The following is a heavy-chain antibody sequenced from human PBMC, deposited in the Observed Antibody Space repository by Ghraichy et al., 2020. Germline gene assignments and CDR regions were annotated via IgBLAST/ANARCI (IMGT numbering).Heavy chain of an antibody. CDR3: ARVLRSWYGIDY. CDR2: MKPDGSET. V-gene: IGHV3-7*01. Sequence: LSLTCAGSRFNFNDYWMSWVRQAPGKGLEWVANMKPDGSETYYVDSVKGRFTISRDNAKNSLYLQMNSLRGEDTAVYYCARVLRSWYGIDYWGQGTLVTVSS. J-gene: IGHJ4*02. D-gene: IGHD6-13*01. CDR1: RFNFNDYW.